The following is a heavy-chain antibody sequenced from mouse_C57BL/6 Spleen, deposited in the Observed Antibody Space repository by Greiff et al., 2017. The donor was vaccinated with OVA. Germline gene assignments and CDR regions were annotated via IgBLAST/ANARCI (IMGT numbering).Heavy chain of an antibody. Sequence: EVNLVESGGGLVKPGGSLKLSCAASGFTFSDYGMHWVRQAPEKGLEWVAYISSGSSTIYYADTVKGRFTISRDNAKNTLFLQMTSLRSEDTAMYYCARDYYGSRPYWYFDVWGTGTTVTVSS. CDR3: ARDYYGSRPYWYFDV. CDR1: GFTFSDYG. J-gene: IGHJ1*03. D-gene: IGHD1-1*01. CDR2: ISSGSSTI. V-gene: IGHV5-17*01.